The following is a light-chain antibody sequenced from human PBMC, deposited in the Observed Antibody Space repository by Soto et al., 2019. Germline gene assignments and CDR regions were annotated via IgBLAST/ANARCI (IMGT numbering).Light chain of an antibody. J-gene: IGLJ3*02. CDR3: SSYTSSSTLV. Sequence: QSALTQPASVSGSPGQSITISCSGTSSDVGGYKYVSWYQQHPGKAPKLMIYEVGNRPSGVSQRFSGSKSGNTASLTIFGLQAEDEAHYYCSSYTSSSTLVFGGGTKLTVL. V-gene: IGLV2-14*01. CDR2: EVG. CDR1: SSDVGGYKY.